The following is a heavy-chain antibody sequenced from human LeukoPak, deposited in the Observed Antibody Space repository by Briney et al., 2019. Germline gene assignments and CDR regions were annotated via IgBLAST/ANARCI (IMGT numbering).Heavy chain of an antibody. Sequence: GGSLRLSCAASGFTFDDYAMHWVRQAPGKGLEWVSGISWNSGSIGYADSVKGRFTISRDNAKNSLYLQMNSLRAEDTALYYCAKGTGYGSGGGYFDYWGQGTLVTVSS. CDR2: ISWNSGSI. J-gene: IGHJ4*02. D-gene: IGHD3-10*01. V-gene: IGHV3-9*01. CDR3: AKGTGYGSGGGYFDY. CDR1: GFTFDDYA.